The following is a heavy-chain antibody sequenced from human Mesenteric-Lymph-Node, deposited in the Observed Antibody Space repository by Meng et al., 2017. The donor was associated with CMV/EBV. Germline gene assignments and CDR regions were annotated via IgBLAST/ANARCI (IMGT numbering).Heavy chain of an antibody. V-gene: IGHV3-30*02. D-gene: IGHD2-2*01. CDR2: KRYDGSGE. CDR3: AKDVVPAAPWGYGMDV. CDR1: GFTFSTYW. Sequence: GESLKISCAASGFTFSTYWMRRVRQAPGKGLEWVAFKRYDGSGEYYADSVKGRFTISRDNSKNTLFVQLNSLRPDDTATYYCAKDVVPAAPWGYGMDVWGQGTTVTVSS. J-gene: IGHJ6*02.